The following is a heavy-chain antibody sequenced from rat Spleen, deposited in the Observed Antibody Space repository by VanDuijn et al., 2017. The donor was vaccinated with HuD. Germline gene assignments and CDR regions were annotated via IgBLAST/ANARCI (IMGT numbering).Heavy chain of an antibody. CDR1: GFTFSSFA. CDR2: ISYDGGNT. D-gene: IGHD1-1*01. Sequence: EVQLVESGGGLVQPGRSMKLSCAASGFTFSSFAMAWVRQAPTKGLEWVASISYDGGNTYYRDSVKGRFTISRDNAKSSLYLQMDSLRSEDTSTYYCARGGYYDYWGQGVMVTVSS. CDR3: ARGGYYDY. J-gene: IGHJ2*01. V-gene: IGHV5-25*01.